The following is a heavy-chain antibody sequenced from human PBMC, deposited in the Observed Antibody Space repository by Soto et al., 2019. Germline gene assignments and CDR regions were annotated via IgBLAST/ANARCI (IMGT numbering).Heavy chain of an antibody. D-gene: IGHD3-10*01. J-gene: IGHJ5*02. CDR2: IIPIFGTA. Sequence: QVQLVQSGAEVKKPGSSVKVSCKASGGTFSSYAISWVRQAPGQGLEWMGGIIPIFGTANYAQKFQGRVTITADKTTSTAYMELSSLRSEETAVYYCARDEIGEGWFDPWGQGTLVTVSS. CDR3: ARDEIGEGWFDP. CDR1: GGTFSSYA. V-gene: IGHV1-69*06.